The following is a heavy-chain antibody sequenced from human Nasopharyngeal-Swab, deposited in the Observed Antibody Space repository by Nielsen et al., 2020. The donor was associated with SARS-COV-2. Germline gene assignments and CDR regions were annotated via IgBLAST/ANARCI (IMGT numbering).Heavy chain of an antibody. J-gene: IGHJ5*02. Sequence: GGSLRLSCAVSGFIFSDQYMSWMRQAPGKGLEWLSYMSNDSYVIKYADSVKGRFTVSRDNAKNSLYLQMNSLTPEDTAMYYCARDAGWGGKYGSNWFDPWGQGTLVTVSS. CDR2: MSNDSYVI. CDR1: GFIFSDQY. D-gene: IGHD1-26*01. V-gene: IGHV3-11*04. CDR3: ARDAGWGGKYGSNWFDP.